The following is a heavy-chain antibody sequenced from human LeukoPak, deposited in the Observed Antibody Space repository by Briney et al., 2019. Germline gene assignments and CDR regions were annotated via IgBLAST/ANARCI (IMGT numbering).Heavy chain of an antibody. CDR1: GFTFSSYS. CDR3: AIGAARTDFDY. Sequence: GGSLRLSCAASGFTFSSYSMNRVRQAPGKGLEWVSSISSSSSYIYYADSVKGRFTISRDDAKNSLYLQMNSLRAEDTAVYYCAIGAARTDFDYWGQGTLVTVSS. V-gene: IGHV3-21*01. CDR2: ISSSSSYI. D-gene: IGHD6-6*01. J-gene: IGHJ4*02.